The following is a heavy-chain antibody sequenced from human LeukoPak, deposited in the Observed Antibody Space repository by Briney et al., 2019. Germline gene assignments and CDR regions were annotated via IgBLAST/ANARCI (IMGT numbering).Heavy chain of an antibody. CDR2: ISISGTTI. V-gene: IGHV3-11*04. CDR3: ASGIRERGFDY. J-gene: IGHJ4*02. D-gene: IGHD1-1*01. CDR1: GFTFSDYY. Sequence: GGSLRLSCAASGFTFSDYYMSWIRQAPGKGLEWVSYISISGTTIFYADSVKGRFTISRDNAKNSLYLQMNSLRAEDTALYFCASGIRERGFDYWGQGTLVTVSS.